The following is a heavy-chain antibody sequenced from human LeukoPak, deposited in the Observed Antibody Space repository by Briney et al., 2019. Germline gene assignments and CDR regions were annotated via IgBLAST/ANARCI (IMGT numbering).Heavy chain of an antibody. D-gene: IGHD2-15*01. Sequence: SVKVSCKASGDTFIPYTFSWVRQAPGQGLEWIGRIIPSLDVANYAHKFQGRVTLSVDRGTATTYMEVTSLRSEDTAIYYCARDHCSPGTCLGGHWGQGTLVTVSS. CDR2: IIPSLDVA. V-gene: IGHV1-69*04. J-gene: IGHJ4*02. CDR1: GDTFIPYT. CDR3: ARDHCSPGTCLGGH.